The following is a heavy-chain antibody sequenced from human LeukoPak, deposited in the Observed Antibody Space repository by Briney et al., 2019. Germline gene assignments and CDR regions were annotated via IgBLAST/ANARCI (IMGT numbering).Heavy chain of an antibody. Sequence: GGSLRLSCAASGLTFSDYAMHWVRQAPGKGLEGMAVISDDGSTKYYTASVKGRFTIARDNSKNTLYLQMNSLRAEDTAVYYCARVATQYAFDIWGQGTMVSVSS. CDR3: ARVATQYAFDI. V-gene: IGHV3-30-3*01. CDR2: ISDDGSTK. CDR1: GLTFSDYA. J-gene: IGHJ3*02.